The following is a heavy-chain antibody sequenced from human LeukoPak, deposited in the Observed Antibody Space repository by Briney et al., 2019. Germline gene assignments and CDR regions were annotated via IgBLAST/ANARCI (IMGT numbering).Heavy chain of an antibody. Sequence: ASVKVSCKASGYTFTGYYMHWVRQAPGQRLEWMGWINAGNGNTKYSQKFQGRVTITRDTSASTAYMELSSLRSEDTAVYYCARGYSSGWSDSYYFDYWGQGTLVTVSS. J-gene: IGHJ4*02. V-gene: IGHV1-3*01. D-gene: IGHD6-19*01. CDR3: ARGYSSGWSDSYYFDY. CDR1: GYTFTGYY. CDR2: INAGNGNT.